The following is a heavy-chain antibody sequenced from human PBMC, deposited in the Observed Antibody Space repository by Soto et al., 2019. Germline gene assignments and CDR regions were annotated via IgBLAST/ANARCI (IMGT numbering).Heavy chain of an antibody. Sequence: SETLSLTCTVSCGSISSGDYYWSWIRQPPGKGLEWIGYIYYSGSTYYNPSLKSRVTISVDTSKNQFSLKLSSVTAADTAVYYCARKHSYGFFDYWGQGTLVTVSS. CDR1: CGSISSGDYY. CDR2: IYYSGST. V-gene: IGHV4-30-4*01. CDR3: ARKHSYGFFDY. J-gene: IGHJ4*02. D-gene: IGHD5-18*01.